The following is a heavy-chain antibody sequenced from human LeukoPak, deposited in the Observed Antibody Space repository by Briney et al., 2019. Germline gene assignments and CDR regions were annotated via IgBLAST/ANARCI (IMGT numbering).Heavy chain of an antibody. D-gene: IGHD3-10*01. CDR3: ARVRFGELEYGMDV. V-gene: IGHV1-18*01. J-gene: IGHJ6*02. CDR1: GYTFTSYG. Sequence: ASVKVSCKASGYTFTSYGISWVRQAPGQGLEWMGWISAYNGNTNYAQKLQGRVTMTTDTSTSTAYMELRSLRSEDTAVYYCARVRFGELEYGMDVWGQGTTVTVSS. CDR2: ISAYNGNT.